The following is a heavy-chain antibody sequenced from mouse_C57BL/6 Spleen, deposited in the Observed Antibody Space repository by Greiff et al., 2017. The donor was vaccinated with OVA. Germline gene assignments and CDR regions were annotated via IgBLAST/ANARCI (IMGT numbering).Heavy chain of an antibody. CDR3: ARGGGTGTNFDY. J-gene: IGHJ2*01. CDR2: IYPGDGDT. CDR1: GYAFSSSW. Sequence: VQRVESGPELVKPGASVKISCKASGYAFSSSWMNWVKQRPGKGLEWIGRIYPGDGDTNYNGKFKGKATLTADKSSSTAYMQLSSLTSEDSAVYFCARGGGTGTNFDYWGQGTTLTVSS. V-gene: IGHV1-82*01. D-gene: IGHD4-1*01.